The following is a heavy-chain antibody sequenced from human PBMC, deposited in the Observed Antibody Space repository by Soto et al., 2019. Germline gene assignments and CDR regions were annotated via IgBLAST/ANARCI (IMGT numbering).Heavy chain of an antibody. CDR3: ARDVLGYCSSTSCSCMFDY. Sequence: ASVKVSCKASVYTFTSYGRSWVRQAPGQGLEWMGWISAYNGNTNYAQKLQGRVTMTTDTSTSTAYMELRSLRSDDTAVYYCARDVLGYCSSTSCSCMFDYWGQGTLVTVSS. V-gene: IGHV1-18*01. J-gene: IGHJ4*02. CDR1: VYTFTSYG. CDR2: ISAYNGNT. D-gene: IGHD2-2*01.